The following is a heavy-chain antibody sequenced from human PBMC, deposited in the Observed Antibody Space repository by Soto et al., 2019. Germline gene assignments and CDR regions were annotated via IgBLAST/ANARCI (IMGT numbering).Heavy chain of an antibody. CDR1: GYSFTNYW. J-gene: IGHJ4*02. Sequence: PGESLKISCRGSGYSFTNYWIAWVRQMPGKGLEWMGIIYPGNSDTRYSPSFQGQVTISADKSVSTAYLQWSSLKASDTAMYCCARPSAPGLAVAFDYWGQGTQVTVS. V-gene: IGHV5-51*01. CDR3: ARPSAPGLAVAFDY. D-gene: IGHD6-19*01. CDR2: IYPGNSDT.